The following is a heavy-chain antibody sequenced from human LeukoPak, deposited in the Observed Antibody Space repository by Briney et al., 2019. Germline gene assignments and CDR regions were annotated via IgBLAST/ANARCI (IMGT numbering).Heavy chain of an antibody. V-gene: IGHV4-30-4*01. Sequence: SETLSLTCTVSGGSISSGDYYWSWIRQPPGKGLEWIGYIYYSGSTYYNPSLKSRVTISVDTSKNQFSLKLSSVTAADTAVYYCARAVAVNTFDYWGQGTLVTVSS. D-gene: IGHD3-22*01. J-gene: IGHJ4*02. CDR2: IYYSGST. CDR1: GGSISSGDYY. CDR3: ARAVAVNTFDY.